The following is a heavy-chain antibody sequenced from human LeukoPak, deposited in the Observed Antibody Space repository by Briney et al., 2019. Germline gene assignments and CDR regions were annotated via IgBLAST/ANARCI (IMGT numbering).Heavy chain of an antibody. D-gene: IGHD2/OR15-2a*01. J-gene: IGHJ4*02. V-gene: IGHV3-33*08. CDR3: ARELSPAVKFYFDS. CDR2: IWYDGSNK. CDR1: GFTFSNYW. Sequence: GGSLRLSCAASGFTFSNYWMGWVRQAPGKGLEWVAFIWYDGSNKYYADSVKGRFTISRDNSKNTVYLQMNSLRVEDTAVYYCARELSPAVKFYFDSWGQGTQVTVSS.